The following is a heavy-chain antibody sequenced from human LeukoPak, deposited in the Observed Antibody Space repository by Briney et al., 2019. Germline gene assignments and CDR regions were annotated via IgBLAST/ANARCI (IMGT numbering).Heavy chain of an antibody. D-gene: IGHD3-10*01. J-gene: IGHJ4*02. V-gene: IGHV6-1*01. Sequence: SQTLSLTCAISGDSVSSNSAAWNWIRQSPSRGLEWLGRTYYRSKWYNDYAVSVKSRITINPDTSKNQFSLQLNSVTAADTAVYYCARGYLLTGMYYYGSGSYFPSFDYWGQGTLVTVSS. CDR1: GDSVSSNSAA. CDR2: TYYRSKWYN. CDR3: ARGYLLTGMYYYGSGSYFPSFDY.